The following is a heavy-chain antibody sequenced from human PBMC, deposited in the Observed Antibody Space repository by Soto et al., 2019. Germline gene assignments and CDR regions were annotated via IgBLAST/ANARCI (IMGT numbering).Heavy chain of an antibody. V-gene: IGHV3-23*01. J-gene: IGHJ4*02. Sequence: SGGSLRLSCAASGFTFSSYAMSWVRQAPGKGLEWVSAISGSGGSTYYADSVKGRFTISRDNSKNTLYLQMNSLRAEDTAVYYCAKEFGYCISTSCYSVDYWGQGTLVTVSS. CDR1: GFTFSSYA. CDR3: AKEFGYCISTSCYSVDY. D-gene: IGHD2-2*03. CDR2: ISGSGGST.